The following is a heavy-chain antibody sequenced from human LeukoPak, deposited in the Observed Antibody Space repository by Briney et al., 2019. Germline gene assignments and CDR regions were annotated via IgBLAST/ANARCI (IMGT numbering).Heavy chain of an antibody. Sequence: GGSLRLSCAASGFTFSGCWMTWVRQAPGKGLEWVANIKEDGSKKNYVDSVKGRFTIFRDNAKNSLYLQMNSLRAEDAAVYYCATPLDYYDSSGYHQGGDWGQGTLVTVSS. D-gene: IGHD3-22*01. CDR1: GFTFSGCW. J-gene: IGHJ4*02. CDR2: IKEDGSKK. CDR3: ATPLDYYDSSGYHQGGD. V-gene: IGHV3-7*03.